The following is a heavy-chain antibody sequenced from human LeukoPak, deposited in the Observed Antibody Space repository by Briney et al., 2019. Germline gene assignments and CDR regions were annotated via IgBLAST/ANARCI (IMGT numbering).Heavy chain of an antibody. CDR3: ARRSNPSEIQEDAFDI. D-gene: IGHD1-14*01. J-gene: IGHJ3*02. Sequence: GESLKISCKGSGYSFTSYWIGWVRQMPGKGLEWMGIIYPGDSDTRYSPSFQGQVTISADKSISTAYLQWSSLKASDTAMYYCARRSNPSEIQEDAFDIWGQGTMVTVSS. CDR2: IYPGDSDT. CDR1: GYSFTSYW. V-gene: IGHV5-51*01.